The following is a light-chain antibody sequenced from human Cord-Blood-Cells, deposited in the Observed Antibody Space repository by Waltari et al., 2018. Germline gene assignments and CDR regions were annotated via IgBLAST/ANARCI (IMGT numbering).Light chain of an antibody. CDR1: SSDVGGYNY. CDR2: DVS. CDR3: SSYTSSSTPYV. V-gene: IGLV2-14*01. Sequence: QSALTQPASVSGSPGQSITISCTGTSSDVGGYNYVSWYQQHPGKAPKLMIYDVSKRPSGVSDRFSGSKSVNTASLTISGLQAEDEADYYCSSYTSSSTPYVFGTGTKVTVL. J-gene: IGLJ1*01.